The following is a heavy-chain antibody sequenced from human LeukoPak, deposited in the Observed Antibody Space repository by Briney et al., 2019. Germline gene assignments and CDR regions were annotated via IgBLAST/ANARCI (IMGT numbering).Heavy chain of an antibody. Sequence: PGGSLRLSCAASGFTLRRYGMNWVRQAPGKGPEWVASISSSSNYIYYADSVKGRFTISRDNAKNSLYLQMNSLRAEDTAVFFCARDLGYCSAGTCFEYYFDSWGQGTLVTVSS. D-gene: IGHD2-15*01. J-gene: IGHJ4*02. CDR1: GFTLRRYG. CDR2: ISSSSNYI. V-gene: IGHV3-21*01. CDR3: ARDLGYCSAGTCFEYYFDS.